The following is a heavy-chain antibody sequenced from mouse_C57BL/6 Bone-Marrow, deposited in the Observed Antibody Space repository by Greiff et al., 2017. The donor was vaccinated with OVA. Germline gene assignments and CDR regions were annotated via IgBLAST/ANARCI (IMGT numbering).Heavy chain of an antibody. D-gene: IGHD2-3*01. CDR1: GFSLTSYG. CDR2: IWRGGST. J-gene: IGHJ4*01. V-gene: IGHV2-5*01. CDR3: AKKGGWLHAMDY. Sequence: QVQLQESGPGLVQPSQSLSITCTVSGFSLTSYGVHWVRQSPGKGLEWLGVIWRGGSTDYNAAFMSRLSITKDNSKSQVFFKMNSLQADDTAIYYCAKKGGWLHAMDYWGQGTSVTVSS.